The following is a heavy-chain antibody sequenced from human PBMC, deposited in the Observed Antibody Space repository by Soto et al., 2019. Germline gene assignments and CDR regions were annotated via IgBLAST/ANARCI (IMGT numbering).Heavy chain of an antibody. V-gene: IGHV5-10-1*01. CDR3: ARPPSYSSSWYDGMDV. CDR1: GYSFTSYW. D-gene: IGHD6-13*01. J-gene: IGHJ6*02. Sequence: GESLKISCKGSGYSFTSYWISWVRQMPGKGLEWMGRIDPSDSYTNYSPSFQGHVTISADKSISTAYLQWSSLKASGTAMYYCARPPSYSSSWYDGMDVWGQGTTVTVS. CDR2: IDPSDSYT.